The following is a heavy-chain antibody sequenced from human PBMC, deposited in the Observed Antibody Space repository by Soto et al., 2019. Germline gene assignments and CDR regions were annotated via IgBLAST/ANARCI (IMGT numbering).Heavy chain of an antibody. Sequence: EVQLVESGGGLVKPGGSLRLSCAASGFTFSSYSMNWVRQAPGKGLEWVSSISSSSSYIYYADSVKGRFTISRDNAKNSLYLQMNSLRAEDTAVYYCARGVHRITMIVVGGFDHWGQGTLVTVAS. D-gene: IGHD3-22*01. CDR1: GFTFSSYS. CDR2: ISSSSSYI. J-gene: IGHJ5*02. V-gene: IGHV3-21*01. CDR3: ARGVHRITMIVVGGFDH.